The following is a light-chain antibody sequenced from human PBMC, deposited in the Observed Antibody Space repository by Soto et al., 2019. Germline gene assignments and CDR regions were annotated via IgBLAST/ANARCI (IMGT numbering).Light chain of an antibody. Sequence: QSVLTQPPSVSAAPGQKVTISCSGSNANIGNNYVSWYQQLQGTAPKLLIYDNDKRPSWIPDQFSGSKSVTSATLGITGLETGDEADYDCGTWDTNLRAGVFGGGTKLTVL. V-gene: IGLV1-51*01. CDR3: GTWDTNLRAGV. J-gene: IGLJ2*01. CDR2: DND. CDR1: NANIGNNY.